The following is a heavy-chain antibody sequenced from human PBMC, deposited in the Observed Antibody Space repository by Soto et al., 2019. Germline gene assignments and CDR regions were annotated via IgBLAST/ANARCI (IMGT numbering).Heavy chain of an antibody. CDR2: MNPNSGNT. J-gene: IGHJ4*02. V-gene: IGHV1-8*01. CDR1: GYSFTSYD. D-gene: IGHD6-19*01. CDR3: ARSSFLIPVADH. Sequence: ASVKVSCKASGYSFTSYDINWVRQATGQGLEWMGWMNPNSGNTDYGQNFQGRVTMTSDTSTRTAYMGLSSLRSEDTAVYFCARSSFLIPVADHWGQGTLVTVSS.